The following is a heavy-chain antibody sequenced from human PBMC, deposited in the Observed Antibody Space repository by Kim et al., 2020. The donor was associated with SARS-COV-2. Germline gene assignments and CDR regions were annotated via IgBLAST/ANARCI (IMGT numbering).Heavy chain of an antibody. CDR2: IRSDESKR. D-gene: IGHD3-10*01. V-gene: IGHV3-33*01. J-gene: IGHJ3*01. CDR3: ARNYGSATMIGDV. CDR1: GFTFSPFA. Sequence: GGSLRLSCTASGFTFSPFAMHWVRQAPGKGLEWVAVIRSDESKRYYAESVKDQFTISRDNSKNTLYLQMNSLRAEDTAIYFCARNYGSATMIGDVWGLGTVVTVSS.